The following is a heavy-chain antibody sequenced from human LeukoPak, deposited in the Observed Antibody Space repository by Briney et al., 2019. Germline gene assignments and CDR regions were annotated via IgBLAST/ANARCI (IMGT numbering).Heavy chain of an antibody. J-gene: IGHJ3*02. CDR2: TKHSGST. V-gene: IGHV4-34*01. Sequence: PSQTLSLTSAVYGGSFSGYYWSWIRQPPGKGLEWSGETKHSGSTNYNTSLKSRVTISVDTSKNQFSLKVSSVTGADTAVYYCARGGAGYYDSSGYYFHRAHADAFDIWGQGTMVTVSS. CDR1: GGSFSGYY. D-gene: IGHD3-22*01. CDR3: ARGGAGYYDSSGYYFHRAHADAFDI.